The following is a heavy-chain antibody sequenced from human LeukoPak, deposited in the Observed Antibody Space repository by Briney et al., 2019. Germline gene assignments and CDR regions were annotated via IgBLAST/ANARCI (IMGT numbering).Heavy chain of an antibody. CDR1: GLTFSSYA. J-gene: IGHJ4*02. Sequence: GGSLRLSCAASGLTFSSYAMHWVRQAPGKGLEWVAVISYDGSNKYYADSVKGRFTISRDSSKNTLYLQMNSLRAEDTAVYYCARVLQKYSSSSAFDYWGQGTLVTVSS. V-gene: IGHV3-30-3*01. D-gene: IGHD6-6*01. CDR3: ARVLQKYSSSSAFDY. CDR2: ISYDGSNK.